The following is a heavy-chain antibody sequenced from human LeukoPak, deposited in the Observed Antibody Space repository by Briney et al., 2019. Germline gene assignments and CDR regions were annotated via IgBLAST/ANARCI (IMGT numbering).Heavy chain of an antibody. CDR3: ARGTYGGIDY. D-gene: IGHD4-23*01. Sequence: PGVSLRLSCAASGFTISNNYMTWVRQAPGKGLEWVSVIYNGGSTYYADSVKGRFTISRDNSQNTLCLQINSLRAEDTAVYYCARGTYGGIDYWGQGTLVTVSS. CDR2: IYNGGST. J-gene: IGHJ4*02. CDR1: GFTISNNY. V-gene: IGHV3-66*02.